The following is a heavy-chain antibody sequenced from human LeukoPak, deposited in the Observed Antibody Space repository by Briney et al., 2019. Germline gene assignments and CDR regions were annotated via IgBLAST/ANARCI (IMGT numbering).Heavy chain of an antibody. CDR2: IYHSGST. V-gene: IGHV4-59*08. J-gene: IGHJ1*01. D-gene: IGHD6-13*01. Sequence: PSETLSLTCTVSGGSISSYYWSWIRQPPGKGLEWIGSIYHSGSTYYNPSLKSRVTISVDTSKNQFSLKLSSVTAADTAVYYCARLHPYSSSTRYFQYWGQGTLVTVSS. CDR1: GGSISSYY. CDR3: ARLHPYSSSTRYFQY.